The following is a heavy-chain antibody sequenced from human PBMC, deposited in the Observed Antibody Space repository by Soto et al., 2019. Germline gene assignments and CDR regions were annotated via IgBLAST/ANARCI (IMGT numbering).Heavy chain of an antibody. D-gene: IGHD3-3*01. CDR3: ARAGVTIFGVVTHYYYYYGMDV. J-gene: IGHJ6*02. CDR2: IIPIFGTA. V-gene: IGHV1-69*13. CDR1: GGTFSSYA. Sequence: SVKVSCKASGGTFSSYAISWVRQAPGQGLEWMGGIIPIFGTANYAQKFQGRVTITADESTSTAYMELSSLRSEDTAVYYCARAGVTIFGVVTHYYYYYGMDVWGQGTTVTVSS.